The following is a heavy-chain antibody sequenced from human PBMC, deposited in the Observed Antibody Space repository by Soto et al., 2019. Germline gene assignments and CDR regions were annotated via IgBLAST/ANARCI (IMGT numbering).Heavy chain of an antibody. CDR1: GGTFSNYP. CDR2: IIPIFGTV. D-gene: IGHD5-12*01. J-gene: IGHJ2*01. V-gene: IGHV1-69*12. CDR3: ARGNHRWLQLWYFDL. Sequence: QVQLVQSGAEVKKPGSSVKVSCKASGGTFSNYPISWVRQAPGQGLEWMGGIIPIFGTVNYAQKFQGRVTITADEATSTGYMELSSLRSEDTAVYYCARGNHRWLQLWYFDLWGRGTLVTVSS.